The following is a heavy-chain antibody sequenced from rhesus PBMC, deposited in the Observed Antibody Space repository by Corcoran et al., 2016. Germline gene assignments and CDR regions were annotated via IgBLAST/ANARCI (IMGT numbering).Heavy chain of an antibody. CDR2: MDPSDSET. J-gene: IGHJ4*01. CDR3: ARGYKWNQGLGY. CDR1: GYSFTSYW. Sequence: VQLVQSGAEVKRPGESLKISCKTSGYSFTSYWISWVRPLPGKGLEWRGAMDPSDSETRYNQSFQGQVTISADKSISTAYLQWGRLKASDTATYYCARGYKWNQGLGYWGQGVLVTVSS. V-gene: IGHV5-20*01. D-gene: IGHD1-26*01.